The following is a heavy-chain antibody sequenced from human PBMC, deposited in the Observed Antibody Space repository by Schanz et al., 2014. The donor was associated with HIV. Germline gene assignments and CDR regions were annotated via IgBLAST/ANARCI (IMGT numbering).Heavy chain of an antibody. V-gene: IGHV3-66*01. Sequence: EVQLVESGGTVVQPGGSLRLSCAASGFTFRETVVSWVRQAPGKGLEWVSVVYIGDSTFYANSVKGRFTISRDDSKNTLYLQMNSLRAEDTAMYYCAAGLIRYFFDYWGQGTLVTVSS. CDR3: AAGLIRYFFDY. CDR1: GFTFRETV. D-gene: IGHD2-21*01. CDR2: VYIGDST. J-gene: IGHJ4*02.